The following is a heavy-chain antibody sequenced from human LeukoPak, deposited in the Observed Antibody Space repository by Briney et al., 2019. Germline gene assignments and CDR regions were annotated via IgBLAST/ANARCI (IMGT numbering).Heavy chain of an antibody. CDR3: ARSYGGYVLDE. V-gene: IGHV4-34*01. D-gene: IGHD5-12*01. CDR1: GGSFSGYY. J-gene: IGHJ4*02. Sequence: SETLSLTCAVYGGSFSGYYWSWIRQPPGKGLEWIGEINHSGSTNYNPSLKSRVTMSFDTPKNQFSLKLTSVTAADTAVYFCARSYGGYVLDEWGQGTLAVVSS. CDR2: INHSGST.